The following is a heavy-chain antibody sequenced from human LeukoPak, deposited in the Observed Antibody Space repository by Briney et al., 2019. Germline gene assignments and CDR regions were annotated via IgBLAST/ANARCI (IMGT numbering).Heavy chain of an antibody. V-gene: IGHV4-31*03. D-gene: IGHD3-9*01. CDR3: ARANPGYDILTGYPVIDY. Sequence: PSETLSLTCTVSGGSISSGGYYWSWIRQHPGKGLGWIGYIYYSGSTYYNPSLKSRVTISVDTSKNQFSLKLSSVTAADTAVYYCARANPGYDILTGYPVIDYWGQGTLVTVSS. CDR2: IYYSGST. CDR1: GGSISSGGYY. J-gene: IGHJ4*02.